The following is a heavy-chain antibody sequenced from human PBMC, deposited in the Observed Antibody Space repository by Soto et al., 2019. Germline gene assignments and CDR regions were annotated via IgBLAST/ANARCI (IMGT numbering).Heavy chain of an antibody. CDR2: IYSGGST. J-gene: IGHJ6*02. Sequence: PGGSLRLSCAASGFTVSSNYMSCVRQAPGKGLEWFSVIYSGGSTYYADSVKGRFTISRDNSKNTLYLQMNSLRAEDRAVYYCARCPSGYDLAGDYYYYGMDVWGQGTTVTVSS. D-gene: IGHD5-12*01. CDR3: ARCPSGYDLAGDYYYYGMDV. V-gene: IGHV3-53*01. CDR1: GFTVSSNY.